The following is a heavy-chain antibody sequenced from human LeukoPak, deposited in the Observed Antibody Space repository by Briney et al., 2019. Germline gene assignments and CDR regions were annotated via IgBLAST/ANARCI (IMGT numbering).Heavy chain of an antibody. Sequence: RGSLRLSCAASGFTVSSNYMSWVRQAPGKGLEWVSVIYSGGSTYYADSVKGRFTISRDNSKNTLYPQMNSLRAEDTAVYYCARGLIAAAGVDAFDIWGQGTMVTVSS. V-gene: IGHV3-53*01. CDR2: IYSGGST. D-gene: IGHD6-13*01. CDR1: GFTVSSNY. J-gene: IGHJ3*02. CDR3: ARGLIAAAGVDAFDI.